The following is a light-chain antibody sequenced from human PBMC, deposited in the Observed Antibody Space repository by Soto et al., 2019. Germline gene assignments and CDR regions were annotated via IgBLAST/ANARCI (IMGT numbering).Light chain of an antibody. CDR1: QGISSS. Sequence: DIQLTQSPSFLSASVGDRVTITCRASQGISSSLAWYQQKPAKAPKLLIYAASTLQSGVPSRFSGSGSGTEFTLTLSSLQPEDFATYYCQSGSFGQGTKVEIK. V-gene: IGKV1-9*01. J-gene: IGKJ1*01. CDR2: AAS. CDR3: QSGS.